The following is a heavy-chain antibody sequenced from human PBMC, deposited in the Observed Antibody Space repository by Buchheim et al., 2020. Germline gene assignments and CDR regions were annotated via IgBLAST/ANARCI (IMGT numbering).Heavy chain of an antibody. CDR3: ARDTRYSSSWYGDY. J-gene: IGHJ4*02. Sequence: QVQLVESGGGVVQPGRSLRLSCAASGFTFSSYAMHWVRQAPGKGLEWVAVISYDGSNKYYADSVKGRFTISRDNSKNTLYLQMNSLRAEDTAVYYCARDTRYSSSWYGDYWGQGIL. V-gene: IGHV3-30-3*01. CDR1: GFTFSSYA. CDR2: ISYDGSNK. D-gene: IGHD6-13*01.